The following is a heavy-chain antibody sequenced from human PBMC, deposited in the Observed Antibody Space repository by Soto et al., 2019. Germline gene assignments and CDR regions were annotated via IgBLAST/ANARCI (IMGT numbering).Heavy chain of an antibody. V-gene: IGHV4-59*01. J-gene: IGHJ4*02. Sequence: PSETLSLTCTVSGGSISSYYWSWIRQPPGKGLEWIGYIYYNGSTSYNPSLKSRVTISVDTSKNQFSLKLSSVTAADTAVYYCARRYGGNFDYWGQGTLVSVS. CDR3: ARRYGGNFDY. D-gene: IGHD2-15*01. CDR2: IYYNGST. CDR1: GGSISSYY.